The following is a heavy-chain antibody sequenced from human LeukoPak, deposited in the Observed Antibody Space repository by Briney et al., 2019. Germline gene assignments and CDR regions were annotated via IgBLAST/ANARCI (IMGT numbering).Heavy chain of an antibody. CDR2: IYYSGST. CDR3: ARDSSGWPL. J-gene: IGHJ4*02. Sequence: SETLSLTCTVSGSSISSYYWSWIRQPPGKGLEWIGYIYYSGSTNYNPSLKSRVTISVDTSKNQFSLKLSSVTAADTAVYYCARDSSGWPLWGQGTLVTVSS. CDR1: GSSISSYY. V-gene: IGHV4-59*01. D-gene: IGHD6-19*01.